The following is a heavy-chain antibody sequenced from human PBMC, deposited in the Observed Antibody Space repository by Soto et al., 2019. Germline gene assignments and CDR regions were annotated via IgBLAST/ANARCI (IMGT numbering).Heavy chain of an antibody. CDR1: GFTFSSYW. CDR3: ARDAWFGVVAASVYYYYYMDV. CDR2: IKQDGSEK. J-gene: IGHJ6*03. Sequence: GGSLRLSCAASGFTFSSYWMSWVRQAPGKGLEWVANIKQDGSEKYYVDSVKGRFTISRDNAKNSLYLQMNSLRAEDTAVYYCARDAWFGVVAASVYYYYYMDVWGKGTTVTVSS. D-gene: IGHD2-15*01. V-gene: IGHV3-7*01.